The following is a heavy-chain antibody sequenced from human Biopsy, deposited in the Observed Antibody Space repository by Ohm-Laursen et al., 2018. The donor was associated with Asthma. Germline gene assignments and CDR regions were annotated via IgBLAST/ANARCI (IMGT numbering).Heavy chain of an antibody. V-gene: IGHV3-30*07. J-gene: IGHJ1*01. CDR3: ARTFHFWSPYHAEHYQL. Sequence: SLRLSCSASGFSFSNFAIHWVRQAPGMGLEWVGVISKDASTQDYADSLKGRFTISRDNAKNSLYLQMNSLRAEDTAVYYCARTFHFWSPYHAEHYQLWGQGTLVTVSS. CDR2: ISKDASTQ. D-gene: IGHD3-3*02. CDR1: GFSFSNFA.